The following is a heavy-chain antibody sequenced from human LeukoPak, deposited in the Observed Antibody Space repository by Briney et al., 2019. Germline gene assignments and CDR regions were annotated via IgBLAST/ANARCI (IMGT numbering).Heavy chain of an antibody. J-gene: IGHJ4*02. CDR3: AREKSGYLFY. V-gene: IGHV4-30-2*01. D-gene: IGHD3-22*01. CDR2: IYHSGST. CDR1: GGSISSGGYS. Sequence: SQTLSLTCAVSGGSISSGGYSWSWIRQPPGKGLEWIGYIYHSGSTYYNPSLKSRVTISVDRSKNQFSLKLSSVTAADTAVYYCAREKSGYLFYWGQGTLVTVSS.